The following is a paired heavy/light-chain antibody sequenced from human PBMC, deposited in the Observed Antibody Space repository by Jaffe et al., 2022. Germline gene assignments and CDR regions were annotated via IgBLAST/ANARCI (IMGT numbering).Heavy chain of an antibody. V-gene: IGHV3-48*03. Sequence: EMQLVESGGGLVEPGGSLRLSCVVSGFTFSSSDLNWVRQAPGKGLEWLSYISMSGDTIYDADSVKGRFTISRDNAKKSLYLQMNSLRVEDTATYYCARSVLYGSFYQHRALDIWGQGTMVTVS. CDR1: GFTFSSSD. CDR2: ISMSGDTI. CDR3: ARSVLYGSFYQHRALDI. D-gene: IGHD1-26*01. J-gene: IGHJ3*02.
Light chain of an antibody. CDR1: QRISTQ. J-gene: IGKJ1*01. CDR2: AAS. V-gene: IGKV1-39*01. CDR3: QQSYSLPWT. Sequence: DIQMTQSPSSLSASVGERVTITCRSSQRISTQLNWYLHKAGTAPKLLIYAASSLQSGVPPRFSGSGSGTDFTLTISGLQPEDFATYSCQQSYSLPWTFGHGTKVEIK.